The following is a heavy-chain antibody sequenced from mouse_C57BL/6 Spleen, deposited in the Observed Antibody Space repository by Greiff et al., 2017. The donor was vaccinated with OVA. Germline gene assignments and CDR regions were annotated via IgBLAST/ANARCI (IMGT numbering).Heavy chain of an antibody. J-gene: IGHJ4*01. CDR3: ARDYYGSSYYAMEY. CDR1: GYTFTSYW. V-gene: IGHV1-64*01. D-gene: IGHD1-1*01. CDR2: IHPNSGST. Sequence: QVQLQQPGAELVKPGASVKLSCKASGYTFTSYWMHWVKQRPGQGLEWIGMIHPNSGSTNYNEKFKSKATLTVDKSSSTAYMQLSSLTSEDSAVYYCARDYYGSSYYAMEYWGQGTSVTVSS.